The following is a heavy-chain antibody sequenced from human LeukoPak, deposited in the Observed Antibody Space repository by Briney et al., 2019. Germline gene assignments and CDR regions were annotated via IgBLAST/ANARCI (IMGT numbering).Heavy chain of an antibody. CDR2: INPNSGGT. CDR1: GYTFTGYY. CDR3: ARAKMATIGNYFDY. Sequence: GASVKVSCKASGYTFTGYYMHWVRQAPGQGLEWMGRINPNSGGTNYAQKFQGRVTMTRDTSISTAYMELSSLRSEDTAVYYCARAKMATIGNYFDYWGQGTLVAVSS. D-gene: IGHD5-24*01. J-gene: IGHJ4*02. V-gene: IGHV1-2*06.